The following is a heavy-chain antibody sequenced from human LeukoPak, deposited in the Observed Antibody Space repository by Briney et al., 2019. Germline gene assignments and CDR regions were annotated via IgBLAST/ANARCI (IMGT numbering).Heavy chain of an antibody. J-gene: IGHJ4*02. CDR1: GFTFSDYY. Sequence: PGGSLRLSCAASGFTFSDYYMSWIRQAPGKGLEWVSYISSSGSTIYYADSVKGRFTISRDNAENSLYLQMNSLRAEDTAVYYCARTSMILVVPYFDYRGQGTLVTVSS. CDR3: ARTSMILVVPYFDY. D-gene: IGHD3-22*01. CDR2: ISSSGSTI. V-gene: IGHV3-11*01.